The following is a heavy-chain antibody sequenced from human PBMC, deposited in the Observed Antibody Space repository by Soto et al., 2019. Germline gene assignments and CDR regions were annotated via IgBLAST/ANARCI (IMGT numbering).Heavy chain of an antibody. CDR2: IGSRGVTT. V-gene: IGHV3-23*01. D-gene: IGHD3-3*01. Sequence: GGSLRLSCAASGFTFSSYAMSWVRQAPGKGLEWVSTIGSRGVTTYYADSAKGRFTISRDNSKNSLYLQMNSLRVEDTSVYYCAKRGDDFWSSYYHYFDCWGLGTLVTVSS. CDR1: GFTFSSYA. J-gene: IGHJ4*02. CDR3: AKRGDDFWSSYYHYFDC.